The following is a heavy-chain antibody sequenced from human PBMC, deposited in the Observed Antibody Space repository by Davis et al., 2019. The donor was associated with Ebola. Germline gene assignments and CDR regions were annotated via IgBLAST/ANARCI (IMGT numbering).Heavy chain of an antibody. V-gene: IGHV1-18*04. J-gene: IGHJ4*02. CDR3: ARDRGMIAAAGVDY. D-gene: IGHD6-13*01. CDR1: GYTFTSYG. Sequence: ASVKVSCKASGYTFTSYGISWVRQAPGQGLEWMGWISAYTGNTNYAQKLQGRVTMTTDTSTSTAYMELRSLRSDDTAVYYCARDRGMIAAAGVDYWGQGTLVTVSS. CDR2: ISAYTGNT.